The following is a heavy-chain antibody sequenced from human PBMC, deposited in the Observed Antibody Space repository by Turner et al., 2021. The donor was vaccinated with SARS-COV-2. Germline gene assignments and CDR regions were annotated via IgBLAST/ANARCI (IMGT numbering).Heavy chain of an antibody. CDR1: GGSISSSSYY. Sequence: QLQLQESGSGLVKHSETLSLNCTVSGGSISSSSYYWGWIRQPPGKVLEWIGSIYYIGITYYNPSLESRVTISVDTSKNQFSLKLSSLTAADTAVYYCARHMDTAMDYYGMDVWGQGTTVTVSS. CDR3: ARHMDTAMDYYGMDV. D-gene: IGHD5-18*01. V-gene: IGHV4-39*01. CDR2: IYYIGIT. J-gene: IGHJ6*02.